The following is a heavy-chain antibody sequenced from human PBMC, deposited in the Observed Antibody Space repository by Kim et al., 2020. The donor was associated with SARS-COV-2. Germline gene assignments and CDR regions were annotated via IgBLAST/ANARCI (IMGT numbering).Heavy chain of an antibody. V-gene: IGHV3-48*03. Sequence: GGSLRLSCAASGFTFSSYEMNWVRQAPGKGLEWVSYISSSGSTIYYADSVKGRFTISRDNAKNSLYLQMNSLRAEDTAVYYCARDTNGDYGDYPYYYGMDVWGQGTTVTVSS. CDR1: GFTFSSYE. J-gene: IGHJ6*02. D-gene: IGHD4-17*01. CDR2: ISSSGSTI. CDR3: ARDTNGDYGDYPYYYGMDV.